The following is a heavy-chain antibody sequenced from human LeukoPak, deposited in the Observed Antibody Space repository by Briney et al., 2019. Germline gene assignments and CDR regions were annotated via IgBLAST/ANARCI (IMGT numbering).Heavy chain of an antibody. V-gene: IGHV3-30-3*01. CDR3: ARDLGYCSGGSCYSSHPDY. Sequence: GGSLRLSCAASGFTFSSYAMHWVRQGPGKGLEWVAGILYDGSNKYYADSVKGRFTISRDNSKNTLYLQTNSLRAEDTAVYYCARDLGYCSGGSCYSSHPDYWGQGTLVTVSS. CDR2: ILYDGSNK. D-gene: IGHD2-15*01. J-gene: IGHJ4*02. CDR1: GFTFSSYA.